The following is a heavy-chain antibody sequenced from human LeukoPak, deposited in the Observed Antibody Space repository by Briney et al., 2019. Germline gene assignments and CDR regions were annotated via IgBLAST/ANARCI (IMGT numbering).Heavy chain of an antibody. CDR3: ARLPLPADTYYDFWSGYLSSSRDAYYFDY. CDR2: IYYSGST. CDR1: GGSISSSSYY. J-gene: IGHJ4*02. V-gene: IGHV4-39*01. D-gene: IGHD3-3*01. Sequence: SETLSLTCTVSGGSISSSSYYWGWIRQPPGKGLEWIGSIYYSGSTYYNPSLKSRVTISVDTSKNQFSLKLSSVTAADTAVYYCARLPLPADTYYDFWSGYLSSSRDAYYFDYWGQGTLVTVSS.